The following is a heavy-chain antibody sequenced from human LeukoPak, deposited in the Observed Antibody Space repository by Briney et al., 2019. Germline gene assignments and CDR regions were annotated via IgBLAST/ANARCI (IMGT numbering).Heavy chain of an antibody. V-gene: IGHV3-23*01. CDR1: GFTFSSYA. Sequence: GGSLRLSCAASGFTFSSYAMTCVRQAPGKGLEWVSVISGSGVNTDYADSVKGRVTISRDNSKNTLYLQMNSLRAEDTAVYYCAKHPSPVLGGGSYFDYWGQGILVTVSS. J-gene: IGHJ4*02. CDR3: AKHPSPVLGGGSYFDY. CDR2: ISGSGVNT. D-gene: IGHD3-16*01.